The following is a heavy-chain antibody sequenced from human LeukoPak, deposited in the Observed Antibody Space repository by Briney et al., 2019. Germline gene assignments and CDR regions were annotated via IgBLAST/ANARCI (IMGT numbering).Heavy chain of an antibody. J-gene: IGHJ5*02. V-gene: IGHV4-59*01. CDR1: GGSMKNSF. Sequence: PSETLSLTCSVSGGSMKNSFWSWIRQPPGKGLEWIGYMSDTGITHSNPSLKSRVTFSIDTSKDHFYLKLRSVTAADTALYFCARNRFQLSGAYWFDPWGRGTLVTVPS. CDR2: MSDTGIT. CDR3: ARNRFQLSGAYWFDP. D-gene: IGHD2/OR15-2a*01.